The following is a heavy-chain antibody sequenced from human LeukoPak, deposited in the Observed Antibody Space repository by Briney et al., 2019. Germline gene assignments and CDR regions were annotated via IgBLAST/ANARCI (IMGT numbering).Heavy chain of an antibody. CDR3: AKLSAYDTDGDLDY. D-gene: IGHD5-12*01. J-gene: IGHJ4*02. V-gene: IGHV3-9*01. CDR2: IGWNSGNI. Sequence: GGSLRLSCAASGFTFDDYAMHWVRQPPGKGLEWVSHIGWNSGNIAYADSVQGRFTISRDNAKNSLYLQMNSLRAEDTALYYCAKLSAYDTDGDLDYWGQGTLVTVSS. CDR1: GFTFDDYA.